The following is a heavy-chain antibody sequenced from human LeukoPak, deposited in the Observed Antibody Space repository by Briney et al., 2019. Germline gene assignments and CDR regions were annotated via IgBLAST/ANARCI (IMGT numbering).Heavy chain of an antibody. V-gene: IGHV3-66*01. CDR1: GFTFSSYW. D-gene: IGHD3-9*01. Sequence: GGSLRLSCAASGFTFSSYWMSWVRQAPGKGLEWVSVIYSGGSTYYADSVKGRFTISRDNSKNTLYLQMNSLRAEDTAVYYCARGSRQTLGGYDILTGYRYWGQGTLVTVSS. CDR2: IYSGGST. J-gene: IGHJ4*02. CDR3: ARGSRQTLGGYDILTGYRY.